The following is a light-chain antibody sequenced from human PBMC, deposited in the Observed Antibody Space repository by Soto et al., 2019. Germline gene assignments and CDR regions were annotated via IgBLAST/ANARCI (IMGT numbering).Light chain of an antibody. Sequence: QSALTQPPSASGSPGQSVTISCTGTSSDVGGYNFVSWYQQHPGKAPKLIIYEVTQRPSGVPDRFSGSKSGNTASLAVSGRLGEDVIDYYCRLYVGTNIVIFGGGTKLTVL. CDR3: RLYVGTNIVI. CDR2: EVT. V-gene: IGLV2-8*01. J-gene: IGLJ2*01. CDR1: SSDVGGYNF.